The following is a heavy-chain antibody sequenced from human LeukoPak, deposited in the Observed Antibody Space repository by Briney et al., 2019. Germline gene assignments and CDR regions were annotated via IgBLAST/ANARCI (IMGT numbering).Heavy chain of an antibody. CDR1: GISFSNYD. CDR3: AREPRAFDI. CDR2: IGAAGDT. J-gene: IGHJ3*02. V-gene: IGHV3-13*01. Sequence: GGSLRLSCAASGISFSNYDMHWVRQATGKGLEWVSTIGAAGDTYYPGSVKGRFTISRDNAKNSLYLQMNSLRAEDTAVYYCAREPRAFDIWGQGTMVTVSS.